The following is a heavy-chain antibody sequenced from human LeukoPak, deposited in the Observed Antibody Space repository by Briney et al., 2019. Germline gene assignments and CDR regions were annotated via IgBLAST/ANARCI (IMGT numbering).Heavy chain of an antibody. J-gene: IGHJ5*02. Sequence: GGSLRLSRILSGLTVRLTLMDWVREARGRGREWVSVIYDHRGTVYADSVKCRFIISRDTYKNMVYLQMNSMRPEDSAVYYCARDRAGRQSWVEFDLWGHGTLVTVSS. CDR1: GLTVRLTL. D-gene: IGHD3-10*01. CDR3: ARDRAGRQSWVEFDL. V-gene: IGHV3-53*05. CDR2: IYDHRGT.